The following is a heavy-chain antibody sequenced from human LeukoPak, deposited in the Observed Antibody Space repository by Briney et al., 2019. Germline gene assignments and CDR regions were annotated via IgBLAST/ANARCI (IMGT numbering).Heavy chain of an antibody. CDR3: ARDSDPTTHYYDSSGHPSDDAFDI. V-gene: IGHV1-46*01. J-gene: IGHJ3*02. CDR1: GYTFTSYY. CDR2: INPSGGST. D-gene: IGHD3-22*01. Sequence: AASVKVSCKASGYTFTSYYMHWVRQAPGQGLEWMGIINPSGGSTSYAQKFQGRVTMTRDTSTSTVYMELSSLRSEDTAVYYCARDSDPTTHYYDSSGHPSDDAFDIWGQGTMVTVSS.